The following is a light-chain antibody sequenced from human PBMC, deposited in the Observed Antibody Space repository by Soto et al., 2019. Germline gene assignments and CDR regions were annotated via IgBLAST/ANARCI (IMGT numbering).Light chain of an antibody. J-gene: IGKJ1*01. CDR3: QKYGSAPRT. CDR2: GAS. Sequence: IQMTQSPSSLSASLGDRVTITCRASQDINKYLAWYRQKPGKAPALLIYGASTLQSGVPSRFSGSGSGTDFTLTIKSMQPAAAANYYCQKYGSAPRTFGPGTKVDIK. V-gene: IGKV1-27*01. CDR1: QDINKY.